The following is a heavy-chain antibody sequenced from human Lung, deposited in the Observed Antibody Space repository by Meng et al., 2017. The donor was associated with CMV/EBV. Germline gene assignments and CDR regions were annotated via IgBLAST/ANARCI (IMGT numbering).Heavy chain of an antibody. D-gene: IGHD2-2*01. Sequence: GGSLRLSCEDSGFTFSDQWMSWVRQAPGKGLEWVGRISKSGVDTYYAVSVRGRFSISRDNVRGSLFLQMNSLRLEDSGVYFCLRDYQTIWGQGTVVTVSS. CDR3: LRDYQTI. J-gene: IGHJ4*02. V-gene: IGHV3-7*01. CDR2: ISKSGVDT. CDR1: GFTFSDQW.